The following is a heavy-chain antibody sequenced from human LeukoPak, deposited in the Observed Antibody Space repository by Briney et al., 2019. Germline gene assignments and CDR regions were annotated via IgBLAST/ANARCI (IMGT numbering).Heavy chain of an antibody. Sequence: GESLKISCKGSGYSFTSYWIGWVRQMPGKGLEWMGIIYPGDSDTRYSPSFQGQVTISADKSISTAYLQWSSLKASDTAMYYCARQSLSYYYGSGNYFYYYYYYMDVWGKGTTVTVSS. J-gene: IGHJ6*03. CDR2: IYPGDSDT. V-gene: IGHV5-51*01. CDR1: GYSFTSYW. D-gene: IGHD3-10*01. CDR3: ARQSLSYYYGSGNYFYYYYYYMDV.